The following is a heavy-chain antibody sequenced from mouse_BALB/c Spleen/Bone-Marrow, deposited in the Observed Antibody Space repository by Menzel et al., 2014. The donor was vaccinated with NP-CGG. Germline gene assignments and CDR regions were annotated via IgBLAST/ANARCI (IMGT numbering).Heavy chain of an antibody. J-gene: IGHJ1*01. CDR3: TIYYDYDWYFDV. V-gene: IGHV1S16*01. Sequence: GAELVKPGASVKLSCRASGYTFTSYYMYWVKQRPGQGLEWIGEINPSNGGTNFNEKFKSKATLTVDKSSSTAYMQLSSLTSEDSAVYYCTIYYDYDWYFDVWAQGPRSPSPQ. D-gene: IGHD2-4*01. CDR1: GYTFTSYY. CDR2: INPSNGGT.